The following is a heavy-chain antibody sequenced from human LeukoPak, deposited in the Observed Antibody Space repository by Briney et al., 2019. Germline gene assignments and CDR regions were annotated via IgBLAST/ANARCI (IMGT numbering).Heavy chain of an antibody. V-gene: IGHV1-18*01. D-gene: IGHD1-1*01. CDR3: ARVTFGLERRYDGKYFDY. Sequence: ASLKVSCKASGYTFTSYGISWVRQAPGQGLEWMGWISAYNGNTNYAQKLQGRVTMTTDTSTSTAYMELRSLRSDDTAVYYCARVTFGLERRYDGKYFDYWGQGTLVTVSS. CDR2: ISAYNGNT. J-gene: IGHJ4*02. CDR1: GYTFTSYG.